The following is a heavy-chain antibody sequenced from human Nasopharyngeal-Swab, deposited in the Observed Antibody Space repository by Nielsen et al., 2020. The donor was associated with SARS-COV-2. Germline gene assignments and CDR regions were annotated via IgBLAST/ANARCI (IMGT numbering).Heavy chain of an antibody. Sequence: SCAASGFTFSSYWMSWVRQAPGKGLEWVANIKQDGSEKYYVDSVKGRFTISRDNAKNSLYLQMNSLRAEDTAVYYCARDGYSYDDAFDIWGQGTLVTVSS. CDR1: GFTFSSYW. CDR2: IKQDGSEK. D-gene: IGHD5-18*01. V-gene: IGHV3-7*01. J-gene: IGHJ3*02. CDR3: ARDGYSYDDAFDI.